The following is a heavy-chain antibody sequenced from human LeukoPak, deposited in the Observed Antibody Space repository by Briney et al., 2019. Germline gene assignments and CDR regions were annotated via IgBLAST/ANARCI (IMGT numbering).Heavy chain of an antibody. D-gene: IGHD6-13*01. CDR1: GYTFTGYY. CDR2: INPNSGGT. V-gene: IGHV1-2*02. CDR3: ARGYVSSNWYKEDAFDV. Sequence: ASVKVSCKASGYTFTGYYMHWVRQAPGQGLEWMGWINPNSGGTNYAQKFQGRVTMTRDTSISTAYMELSRLRSDDTAVYYCARGYVSSNWYKEDAFDVWGQGTMVTVSS. J-gene: IGHJ3*01.